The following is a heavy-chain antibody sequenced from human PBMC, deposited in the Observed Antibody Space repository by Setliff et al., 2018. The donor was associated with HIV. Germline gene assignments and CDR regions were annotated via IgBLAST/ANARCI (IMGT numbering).Heavy chain of an antibody. V-gene: IGHV1-2*02. CDR2: INPKSGDT. CDR3: ARDTWLRLIWYGFDI. D-gene: IGHD5-12*01. Sequence: ASVKVSCKASGYTFTYLFIHWVRLAPGRGLEWMGVINPKSGDTNYAQKFQGRVTMTRDTSISTAYVELDRLGSDDTAVYYCARDTWLRLIWYGFDIWGQGTLVTVSS. J-gene: IGHJ3*02. CDR1: GYTFTYLF.